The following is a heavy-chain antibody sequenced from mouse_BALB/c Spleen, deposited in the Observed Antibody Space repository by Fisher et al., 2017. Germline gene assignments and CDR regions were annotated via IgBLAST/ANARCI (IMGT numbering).Heavy chain of an antibody. J-gene: IGHJ2*01. D-gene: IGHD1-1*01. Sequence: HKFKGKATLTVDKSSSTAHMELLSLTSEDSAVYYCGRDYGSSCLDYWGQGTTLTVSS. V-gene: IGHV1-20*01. CDR3: GRDYGSSCLDY.